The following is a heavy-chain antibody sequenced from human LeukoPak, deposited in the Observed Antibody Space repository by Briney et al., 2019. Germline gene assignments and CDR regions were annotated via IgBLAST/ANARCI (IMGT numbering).Heavy chain of an antibody. CDR2: INPNSGGT. CDR3: ARDQSSAPDGHDAFDI. CDR1: GYTFTGYY. J-gene: IGHJ3*02. Sequence: ASVKVSCKASGYTFTGYYMHWVRQAPGQGLEWMGWINPNSGGTNYAQKFQGRVTMTRDTSISTAYMELSRLRSDDTAVYYCARDQSSAPDGHDAFDIWGQGTMVTVSS. V-gene: IGHV1-2*02. D-gene: IGHD3-16*02.